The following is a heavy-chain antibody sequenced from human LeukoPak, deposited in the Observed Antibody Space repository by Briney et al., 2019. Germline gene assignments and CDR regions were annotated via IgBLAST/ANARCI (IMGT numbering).Heavy chain of an antibody. CDR3: ARDLVRGLYYYDSSGSNAFDI. CDR1: GGPISSGSYY. Sequence: PSQTLSLTCTVSGGPISSGSYYWSWIRQPAGKGLEWIGRIYTSGSTNYNPSLKSRVTISVDTSKNQFSLRLSSVTAADTAVYYCARDLVRGLYYYDSSGSNAFDIWGQGTMVTVSS. V-gene: IGHV4-61*02. D-gene: IGHD3-22*01. CDR2: IYTSGST. J-gene: IGHJ3*02.